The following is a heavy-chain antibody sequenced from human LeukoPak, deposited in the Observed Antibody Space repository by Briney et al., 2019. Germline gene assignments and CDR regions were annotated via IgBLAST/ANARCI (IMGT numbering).Heavy chain of an antibody. V-gene: IGHV3-66*01. J-gene: IGHJ4*02. CDR2: IYSGGTT. CDR3: ARESPVEAVY. D-gene: IGHD4-23*01. CDR1: GFTVSSNY. Sequence: GGSLRLSCAASGFTVSSNYMSWVRQAPGKGLEWVSLIYSGGTTYYADSVKGRFTISRDNSKNTLYLQMNSLRAGDTAVYYCARESPVEAVYWGQGTLVTVSS.